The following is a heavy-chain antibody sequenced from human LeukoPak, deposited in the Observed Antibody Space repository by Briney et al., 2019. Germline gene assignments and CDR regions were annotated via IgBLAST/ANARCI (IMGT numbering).Heavy chain of an antibody. CDR3: AKMPSFGEFQDV. J-gene: IGHJ6*02. CDR2: ISSSGSTI. V-gene: IGHV3-11*01. D-gene: IGHD3-10*01. Sequence: MAGGSLRLSCAASGFTFSDYYMSWIRQAPGKGLEWVSYISSSGSTIYYADSVKGRFTISRDNAKNSLYLQMNSLRAEDTAVYYCAKMPSFGEFQDVWGQGTTVTVSS. CDR1: GFTFSDYY.